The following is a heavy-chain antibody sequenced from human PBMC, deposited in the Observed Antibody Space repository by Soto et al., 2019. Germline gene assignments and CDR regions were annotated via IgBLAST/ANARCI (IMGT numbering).Heavy chain of an antibody. V-gene: IGHV3-30-3*01. CDR3: ARGGGFCGGDCYKGGVDY. Sequence: QVQLVESGGGVVQPGRSLRLSCAASGFTFSPYTMHWVRQAPGKGLEWVAVISYDGSNRYYPDSVKGRFTFSRDNSKNTLYLQMNSLRPEDTAVYYCARGGGFCGGDCYKGGVDYWGQGTLVTVSS. D-gene: IGHD2-21*02. J-gene: IGHJ4*02. CDR2: ISYDGSNR. CDR1: GFTFSPYT.